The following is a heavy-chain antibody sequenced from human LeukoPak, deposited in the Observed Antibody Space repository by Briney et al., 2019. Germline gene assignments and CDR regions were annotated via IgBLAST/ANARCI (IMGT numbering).Heavy chain of an antibody. CDR3: AKMSGYDFTSYYYGMDV. D-gene: IGHD5-12*01. J-gene: IGHJ6*02. CDR1: GFTFSTYA. Sequence: GGSLRLSCAASGFTFSTYAMSWVRQAPGKGLEWVSAISGSGGSTYYADSVKGRFTISRDNSKNTLFLQMNSLRAEDTAVYYCAKMSGYDFTSYYYGMDVWGQGTTVTVSS. V-gene: IGHV3-23*01. CDR2: ISGSGGST.